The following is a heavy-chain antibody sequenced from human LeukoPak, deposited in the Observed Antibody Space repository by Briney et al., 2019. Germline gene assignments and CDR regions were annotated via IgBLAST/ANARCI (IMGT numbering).Heavy chain of an antibody. Sequence: PGGSLRLSCAASGFTFSSYAMHWVRQAPGKGLEWVAVISYDGSNKYYADSVKGRFTISRDNSKNTLYLQMNSLRAEDTAVYYCARADGDGYNGLSWFDPWGQGTLSPSPQ. V-gene: IGHV3-30-3*01. D-gene: IGHD5-24*01. CDR3: ARADGDGYNGLSWFDP. CDR1: GFTFSSYA. J-gene: IGHJ5*02. CDR2: ISYDGSNK.